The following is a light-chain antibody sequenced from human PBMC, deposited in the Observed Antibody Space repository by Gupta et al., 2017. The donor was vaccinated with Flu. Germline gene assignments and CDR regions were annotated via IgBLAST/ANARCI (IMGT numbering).Light chain of an antibody. CDR3: QQRSNPLT. Sequence: EIVLTQSPATLSLSPGERATLSCRASQSVSSYLAWYQQKPGQAPRLIIYDASNSATGIPARFSGSGSGTDFTLTISRREHEDFAVYYCQQRSNPLTFGGGTKVEIK. V-gene: IGKV3-11*01. CDR1: QSVSSY. CDR2: DAS. J-gene: IGKJ4*01.